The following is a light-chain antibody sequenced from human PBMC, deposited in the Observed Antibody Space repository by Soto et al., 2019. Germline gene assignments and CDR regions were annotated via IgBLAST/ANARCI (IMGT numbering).Light chain of an antibody. V-gene: IGLV1-44*01. Sequence: QSVLTQPPSASGTPGQRVTISCSGSYSNIGSKPVNWYQQFPGTAPKLLIYSNNQRPSWVPDRFSGSKSGTSASLAISGLQSEDEADYYCAAWDDSLNVYVFGTGTKLTVL. J-gene: IGLJ1*01. CDR3: AAWDDSLNVYV. CDR1: YSNIGSKP. CDR2: SNN.